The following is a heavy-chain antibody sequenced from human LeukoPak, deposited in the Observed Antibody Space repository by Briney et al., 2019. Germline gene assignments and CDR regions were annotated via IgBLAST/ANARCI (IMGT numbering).Heavy chain of an antibody. V-gene: IGHV1-46*01. CDR2: INPSGGST. J-gene: IGHJ4*02. Sequence: ASVKVSCKASGYTFTSYYMHWVRQAPGQGLEWMGIINPSGGSTSYAQKFQGRVTMTRDTSTSTVYMELSSPRSEDTAVYYCARDLGYCTNGVCHTRFDYWGQGTLVAVSS. D-gene: IGHD2-8*01. CDR3: ARDLGYCTNGVCHTRFDY. CDR1: GYTFTSYY.